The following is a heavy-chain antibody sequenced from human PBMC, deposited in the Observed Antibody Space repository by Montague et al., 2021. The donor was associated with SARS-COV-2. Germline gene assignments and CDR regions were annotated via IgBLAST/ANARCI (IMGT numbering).Heavy chain of an antibody. CDR2: INHSGST. Sequence: SETLSLTCAVYGGSFSGYYWSWIRQPPGKGLDWIGEINHSGSTNYNPSLKSRVTISVDTSKNQFSLKLSSVTAADTAVYYCASGEYSSSWYGSHNWFDPWGQGTLVTVSS. V-gene: IGHV4-34*01. D-gene: IGHD6-13*01. J-gene: IGHJ5*02. CDR1: GGSFSGYY. CDR3: ASGEYSSSWYGSHNWFDP.